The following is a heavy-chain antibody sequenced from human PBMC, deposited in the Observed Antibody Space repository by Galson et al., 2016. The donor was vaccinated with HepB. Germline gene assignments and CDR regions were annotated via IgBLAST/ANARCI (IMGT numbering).Heavy chain of an antibody. V-gene: IGHV3-66*02. Sequence: LRLSCAASGLTVNNNYMHWVRQAPGKGLEWVSLIYSGGNTDYADSVKGRFTISRDISKNTLYLQMNSLTLQATSVYYCARDRRRYFDHWGQGTLVTVSS. J-gene: IGHJ4*02. CDR1: GLTVNNNY. CDR3: ARDRRRYFDH. CDR2: IYSGGNT.